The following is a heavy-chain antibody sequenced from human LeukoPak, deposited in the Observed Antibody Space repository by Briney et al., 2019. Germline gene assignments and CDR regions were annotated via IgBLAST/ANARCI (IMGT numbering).Heavy chain of an antibody. J-gene: IGHJ4*02. Sequence: PGRSLRLSCAASGFTFSSYAMHWVRQAPGKGLEWVAVISYDGSNKYYADSVKGRFTISRDNSKNTLYLQMNSLRAEDTAVYYCARDQLGIQLWGDSSGYPGYWGQGTLVTVSS. CDR3: ARDQLGIQLWGDSSGYPGY. CDR2: ISYDGSNK. CDR1: GFTFSSYA. D-gene: IGHD3-22*01. V-gene: IGHV3-30-3*01.